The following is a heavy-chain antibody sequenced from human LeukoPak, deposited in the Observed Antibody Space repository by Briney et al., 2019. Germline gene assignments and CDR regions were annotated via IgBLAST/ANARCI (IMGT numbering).Heavy chain of an antibody. D-gene: IGHD3-3*01. Sequence: GGSLRLSCAASGFTFSSYSMNWVRQAPGKGLEWVSSISSSSSYIYYADSVKGRFTISRDNAKNSLYLQMNSLRAEDTAVYYCAGGPYYDFWSGTITPLPPDYWGQGTLVTVSS. J-gene: IGHJ4*02. CDR2: ISSSSSYI. CDR3: AGGPYYDFWSGTITPLPPDY. CDR1: GFTFSSYS. V-gene: IGHV3-21*01.